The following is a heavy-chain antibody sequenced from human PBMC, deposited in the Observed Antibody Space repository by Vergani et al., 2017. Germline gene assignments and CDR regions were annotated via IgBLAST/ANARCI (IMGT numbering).Heavy chain of an antibody. Sequence: QMQLVPSGPEVKTPGTSVKVSCKASGFTFTSSAMQWVRQARGQRLEWIGWIVVGSGNTNYAQKFQERVTITRDMSTSTAYMELSSLRSEDTAVYYCAADSPPQVGGYVQPHYYYYMDVWGKGTTVTVSS. V-gene: IGHV1-58*02. D-gene: IGHD1-1*01. CDR2: IVVGSGNT. J-gene: IGHJ6*03. CDR3: AADSPPQVGGYVQPHYYYYMDV. CDR1: GFTFTSSA.